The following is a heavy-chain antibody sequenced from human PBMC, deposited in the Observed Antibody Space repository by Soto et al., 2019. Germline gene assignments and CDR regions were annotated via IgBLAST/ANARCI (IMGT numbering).Heavy chain of an antibody. D-gene: IGHD2-21*02. CDR3: AREHIVVVTAMNAFDI. V-gene: IGHV3-33*01. J-gene: IGHJ3*02. CDR1: GFTFSSYG. Sequence: GSLRLSCAASGFTFSSYGMHWVRQAPGKGLEWVAVIWYDGSNKYYADSVKGRFTISRDNSKNTLYLQMNSLRAEDTAVYYCAREHIVVVTAMNAFDIWGQGTMVTVSS. CDR2: IWYDGSNK.